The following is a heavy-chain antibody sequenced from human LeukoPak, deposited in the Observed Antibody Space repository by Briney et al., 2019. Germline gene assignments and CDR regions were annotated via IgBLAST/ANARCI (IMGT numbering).Heavy chain of an antibody. CDR1: GFTFSSYA. V-gene: IGHV3-23*01. CDR2: ISGSGGST. D-gene: IGHD3-10*01. Sequence: GGSLRLSCAASGFTFSSYAMSWVRQAPGKGLEWVSAISGSGGSTYYADSVKGRFTISRDNSKNTLYLQMNSLRAEDTAVYYCAKDGYYYGSGSYSYWGQGTLVTVYS. CDR3: AKDGYYYGSGSYSY. J-gene: IGHJ4*02.